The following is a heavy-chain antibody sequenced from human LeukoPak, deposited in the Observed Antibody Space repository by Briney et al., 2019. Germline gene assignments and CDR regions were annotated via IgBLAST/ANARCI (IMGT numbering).Heavy chain of an antibody. D-gene: IGHD3-16*02. Sequence: ASVKVSCRASGGTFNNYAINWVRQAPGPGLEWMGGIIPIFGKAKYAQKFQGRVTITTDESTSTAYMELSSLRPEDTAIADCATTQASGLRLGELSSPFDAFDIWGQGTMVTVSS. CDR3: ATTQASGLRLGELSSPFDAFDI. CDR2: IIPIFGKA. CDR1: GGTFNNYA. J-gene: IGHJ3*02. V-gene: IGHV1-69*05.